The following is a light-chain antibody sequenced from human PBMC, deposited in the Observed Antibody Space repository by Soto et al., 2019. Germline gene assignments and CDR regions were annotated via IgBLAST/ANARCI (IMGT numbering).Light chain of an antibody. J-gene: IGKJ4*01. CDR2: GAS. Sequence: EIVLTQSPGTLSLSPGERATLSCRASQSISSTYLAWYQQKRGQAPRPLIYGASSRATGIPDRFSGSGSGTDFALTISRLEPEVCALYYCQQYCGSRTFGGGTKVEIK. CDR3: QQYCGSRT. V-gene: IGKV3-20*01. CDR1: QSISSTY.